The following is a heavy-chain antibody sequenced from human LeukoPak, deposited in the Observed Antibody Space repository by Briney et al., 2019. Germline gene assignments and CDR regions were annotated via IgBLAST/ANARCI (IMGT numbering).Heavy chain of an antibody. D-gene: IGHD3-16*01. CDR1: GYTFTSYG. CDR3: GRVLRRRVRGRIFDY. J-gene: IGHJ4*02. V-gene: IGHV1-18*01. Sequence: ASVKVSCKASGYTFTSYGISWVRQAPGQGLEWMGWISAYNGNTNYAQKLQGRVTMTTDTSTSTAYMELRSLRSDDTAVYYCGRVLRRRVRGRIFDYWGQGTLVTVSS. CDR2: ISAYNGNT.